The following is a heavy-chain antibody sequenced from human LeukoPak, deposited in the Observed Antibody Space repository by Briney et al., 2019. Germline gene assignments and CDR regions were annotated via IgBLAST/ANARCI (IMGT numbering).Heavy chain of an antibody. Sequence: QPGVSLRLSCAASGFTFISYWMHWVRQAPGKGLVWVSRINGYGSSTDFADSVKGRFTISRDNAKNTLYLQMNSLRAEDTAVYYCARDAPGNTALDYWGQGTLVTVSS. J-gene: IGHJ4*02. CDR3: ARDAPGNTALDY. CDR1: GFTFISYW. D-gene: IGHD5-18*01. V-gene: IGHV3-74*01. CDR2: INGYGSST.